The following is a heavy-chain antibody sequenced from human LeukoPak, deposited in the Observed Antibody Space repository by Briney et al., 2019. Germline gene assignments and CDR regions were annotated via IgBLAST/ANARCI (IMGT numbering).Heavy chain of an antibody. CDR2: ISGSGGST. Sequence: PGGSLRLSCAASGLTFSSYAMSRVRQAPGKGLEWVSAISGSGGSTYYADSVKGRFTISRDNSKNTLYLQMNSLRAEDTAVYCCATTYGSGSYYTDYWGQGTLVTVSS. V-gene: IGHV3-23*01. D-gene: IGHD3-10*01. J-gene: IGHJ4*02. CDR3: ATTYGSGSYYTDY. CDR1: GLTFSSYA.